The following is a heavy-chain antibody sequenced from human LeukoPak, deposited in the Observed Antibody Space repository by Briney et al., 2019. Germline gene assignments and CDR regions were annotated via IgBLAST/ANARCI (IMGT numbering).Heavy chain of an antibody. J-gene: IGHJ4*02. V-gene: IGHV3-48*03. CDR2: ISSSGSTI. Sequence: GRSLRLSCAASGFTFSSYAMHWVRQAPGKGLEWVSYISSSGSTIYYADSVKGRFTISRDNAKNSLYLQMNSLRAEDTAVYYCASIAMVRGVIIFDYWGQGTLVTVSS. CDR3: ASIAMVRGVIIFDY. CDR1: GFTFSSYA. D-gene: IGHD3-10*01.